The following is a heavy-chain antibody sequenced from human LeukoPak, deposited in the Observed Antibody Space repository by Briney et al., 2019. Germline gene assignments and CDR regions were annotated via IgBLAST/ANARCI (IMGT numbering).Heavy chain of an antibody. V-gene: IGHV4-59*01. J-gene: IGHJ5*02. CDR1: GDSLNTYY. CDR2: VASSGTS. CDR3: ARVVRGVVTSNWFDP. D-gene: IGHD2-21*02. Sequence: PSETLSLTCTVSGDSLNTYYWTWIRQTPGKELEWTGFVASSGTSNYNPSLRSRVSISIDTSKSQFSLALTSVTPADTAVYYCARVVRGVVTSNWFDPWGQGTLVSVSS.